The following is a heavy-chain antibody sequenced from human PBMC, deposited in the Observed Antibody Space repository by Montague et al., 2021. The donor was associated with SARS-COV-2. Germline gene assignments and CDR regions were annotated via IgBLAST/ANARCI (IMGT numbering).Heavy chain of an antibody. CDR1: GGSLSGYD. Sequence: SETLSLTCAVYGGSLSGYDWSWIRQPPGKGLEWIGEINHRGSTKYNPSLKSRVSIPVDTSKNQFSLKLNSVTAADTAVYYCARGQGEITMIVVVLTAAAHYFDYWGQGTLVTVSP. CDR3: ARGQGEITMIVVVLTAAAHYFDY. CDR2: INHRGST. J-gene: IGHJ4*02. V-gene: IGHV4-34*01. D-gene: IGHD3-22*01.